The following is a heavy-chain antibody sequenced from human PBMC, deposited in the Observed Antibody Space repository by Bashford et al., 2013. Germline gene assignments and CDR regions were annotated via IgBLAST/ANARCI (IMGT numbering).Heavy chain of an antibody. CDR2: MNSKSDKT. V-gene: IGHV1-8*01. D-gene: IGHD5-24*01. Sequence: VASVKVSCKASGYTFTSYDINWVRQATGQGLEWMGWMNSKSDKTGYAQKFQGRVTITADKSTSTAYMELSSLRSEDTAVYYCARVEMATKGVDYWGQGTLVTVSS. CDR1: GYTFTSYD. J-gene: IGHJ4*02. CDR3: ARVEMATKGVDY.